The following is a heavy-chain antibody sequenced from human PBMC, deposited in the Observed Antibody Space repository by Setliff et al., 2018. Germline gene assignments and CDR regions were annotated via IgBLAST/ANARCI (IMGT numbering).Heavy chain of an antibody. CDR1: GFTFSSYW. CDR2: ISGSSTYI. D-gene: IGHD3-10*01. V-gene: IGHV3-21*01. Sequence: GGSLRLSCAASGFTFSSYWMSWVRQAPGKGLEWVSSISGSSTYIYYADSVKGRFTVSRDNAKNTLYLQMNSLRAEDTAVYYCASSGSYRSPSYYFDYWGQGTLVTVSS. CDR3: ASSGSYRSPSYYFDY. J-gene: IGHJ4*02.